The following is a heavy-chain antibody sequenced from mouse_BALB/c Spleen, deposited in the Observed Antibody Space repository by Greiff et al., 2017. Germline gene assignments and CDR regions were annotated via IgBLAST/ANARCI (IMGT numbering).Heavy chain of an antibody. CDR1: GFTFTDYY. D-gene: IGHD2-2*01. CDR2: IRNKANGYTT. V-gene: IGHV7-3*02. Sequence: EVQRVESGGGLVQPGGSLRLSCATSGFTFTDYYMSWVRQPPGKALEWLGFIRNKANGYTTEYSASVKGRFTISRDNSQSILYLQMNTLRAEDSATYYCARAYGYDPWFAYWGQGTLVTVSA. J-gene: IGHJ3*01. CDR3: ARAYGYDPWFAY.